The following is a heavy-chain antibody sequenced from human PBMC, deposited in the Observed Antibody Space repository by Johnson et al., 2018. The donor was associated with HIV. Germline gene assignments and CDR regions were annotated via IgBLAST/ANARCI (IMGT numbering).Heavy chain of an antibody. J-gene: IGHJ3*02. CDR2: IKQDGSEK. Sequence: VQLVESGGGLVQPGGSLRLSCAASGFTFSSYWMSWVRQAPGKGLEWVANIKQDGSEKYYVDSVKGRFTISRDNAKNSLYLQMNSLRAEDTAVYYCTTADWGGDCYEPDAFDIWGQGTMVTVSS. D-gene: IGHD2-21*02. CDR1: GFTFSSYW. V-gene: IGHV3-7*01. CDR3: TTADWGGDCYEPDAFDI.